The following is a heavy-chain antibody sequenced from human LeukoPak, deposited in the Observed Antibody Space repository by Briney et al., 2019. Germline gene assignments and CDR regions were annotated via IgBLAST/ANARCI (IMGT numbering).Heavy chain of an antibody. D-gene: IGHD5-12*01. CDR3: ARDVRGGYDLYYFDY. CDR2: IYYRGST. Sequence: PSETLSLTCTVSGGSISSGGYYWSWIRQHPGKGLEWIGYIYYRGSTYYNPSLKSRVTISVDTSKNQFSLKLSSVTAADTAVYYCARDVRGGYDLYYFDYWGQGTLVTVSS. J-gene: IGHJ4*02. V-gene: IGHV4-31*03. CDR1: GGSISSGGYY.